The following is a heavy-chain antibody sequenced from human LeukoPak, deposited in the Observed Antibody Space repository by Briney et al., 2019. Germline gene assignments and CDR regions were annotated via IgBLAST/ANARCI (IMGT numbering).Heavy chain of an antibody. J-gene: IGHJ6*03. CDR1: EFSVGSNY. V-gene: IGHV3-66*01. CDR3: ARESCTTCYTYSYSYYMDV. D-gene: IGHD2-2*01. Sequence: GSLRLSCAASEFSVGSNYMTWVRQAPGKGLEWVSLIYSGGSTYYADSVKGRFTISRDNAKNSLFLHMNSLRAEDTAVYYCARESCTTCYTYSYSYYMDVWGQGTTVTVSS. CDR2: IYSGGST.